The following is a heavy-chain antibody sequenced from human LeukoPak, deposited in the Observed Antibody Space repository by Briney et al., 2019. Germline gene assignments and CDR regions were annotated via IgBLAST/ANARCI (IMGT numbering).Heavy chain of an antibody. J-gene: IGHJ4*02. Sequence: PSQTLSLTCTVSGGSISSGDYYWSWIRQPPGKGLEWIGYIYYSGSTYYNPSLKSRVTISVDTSKNQSSLKLSSVTAADTAVYYCARNRAGLDTGYFDYWGQGTLVTVSS. CDR2: IYYSGST. CDR3: ARNRAGLDTGYFDY. CDR1: GGSISSGDYY. V-gene: IGHV4-30-4*08. D-gene: IGHD6-13*01.